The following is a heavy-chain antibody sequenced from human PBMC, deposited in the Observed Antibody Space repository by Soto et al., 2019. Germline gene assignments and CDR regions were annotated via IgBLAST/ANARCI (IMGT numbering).Heavy chain of an antibody. V-gene: IGHV3-64D*06. CDR2: ISSNGGST. CDR1: GFTFSSYA. J-gene: IGHJ5*02. CDR3: VKGRYYYDSSDYRAWFDP. D-gene: IGHD3-22*01. Sequence: PGGSLRLSCSASGFTFSSYAMHWVRQAPGKGLEYVSAISSNGGSTYYADSVKGRFTISRDNSKNTLYLQMSSLRAEDTAVYYCVKGRYYYDSSDYRAWFDPWGQGTLVTVSS.